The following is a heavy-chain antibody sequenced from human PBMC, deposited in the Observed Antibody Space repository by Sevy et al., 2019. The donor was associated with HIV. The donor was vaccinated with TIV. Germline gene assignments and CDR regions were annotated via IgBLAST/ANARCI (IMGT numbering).Heavy chain of an antibody. CDR2: IKPDGSEK. Sequence: GGSLRLSCVASGFTFSNYWMSWVRQAPGKGLEWVANIKPDGSEKYYVDSVKGRFTISRANAKNSLYLQMNSLRAEDTAVYYCARVWVVVWGTSYMTAVLDIWGQGTMVRVSS. CDR1: GFTFSNYW. CDR3: ARVWVVVWGTSYMTAVLDI. V-gene: IGHV3-7*01. D-gene: IGHD3-10*01. J-gene: IGHJ3*02.